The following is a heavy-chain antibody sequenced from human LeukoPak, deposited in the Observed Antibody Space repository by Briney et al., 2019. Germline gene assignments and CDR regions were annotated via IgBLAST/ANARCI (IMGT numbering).Heavy chain of an antibody. CDR1: GGSISSYY. V-gene: IGHV4-59*01. Sequence: SETLSLTCTVSGGSISSYYWSWIRQPPGKGLEWIGYVSYSGSTDYNPSLKSRVTISVDTSKNQFSLKLSSVSAADTAVYYCARGRIYYDSSGLGEWGQGTLVTVSS. CDR2: VSYSGST. CDR3: ARGRIYYDSSGLGE. J-gene: IGHJ4*02. D-gene: IGHD3-22*01.